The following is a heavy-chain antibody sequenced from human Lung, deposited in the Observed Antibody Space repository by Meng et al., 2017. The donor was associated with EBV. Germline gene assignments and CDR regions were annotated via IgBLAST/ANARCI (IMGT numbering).Heavy chain of an antibody. CDR3: ARAPGNWNFDS. J-gene: IGHJ4*02. Sequence: QVQLRESGPGLVKPSGAPSLTCTVSSASISSNNYCTWGRHPPGKGLEWIGEIYHNENTNYHPSLMSRDTMSLDKSKNHFSLNLRSVTAADTAVYFCARAPGNWNFDSWGQGTLVTVSS. D-gene: IGHD1-20*01. CDR2: IYHNENT. CDR1: SASISSNNY. V-gene: IGHV4-4*02.